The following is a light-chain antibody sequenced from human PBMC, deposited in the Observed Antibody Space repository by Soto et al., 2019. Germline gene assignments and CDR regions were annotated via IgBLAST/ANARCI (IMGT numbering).Light chain of an antibody. J-gene: IGLJ2*01. CDR3: TSFAGINNPVV. Sequence: QSVLTQPPSASGSPGQSVTISCTGTSSDVGGYNCVSWYQHHPGKAPKLMIYEVTKRPSGVPDRFSGSKSGSTASLTVSGLQPEDEADYYCTSFAGINNPVVFGGGTKLTVL. CDR2: EVT. V-gene: IGLV2-8*01. CDR1: SSDVGGYNC.